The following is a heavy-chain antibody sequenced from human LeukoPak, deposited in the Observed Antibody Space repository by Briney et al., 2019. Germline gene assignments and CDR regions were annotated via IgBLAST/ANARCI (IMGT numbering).Heavy chain of an antibody. CDR1: SDSISSDY. D-gene: IGHD6-19*01. V-gene: IGHV4-4*07. J-gene: IGHJ4*02. Sequence: PSETLSLTCSVSSDSISSDYWSWIRQLAGKGLEWIGRIYTTGSTNYNPSLKSRVTMSVDMSKNQFSLKLSSVTAAGTAVYYCASASGYWGQGTLVTVSS. CDR3: ASASGY. CDR2: IYTTGST.